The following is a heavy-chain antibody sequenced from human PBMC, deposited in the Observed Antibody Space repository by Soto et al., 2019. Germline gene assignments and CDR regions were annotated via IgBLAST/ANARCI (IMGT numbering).Heavy chain of an antibody. J-gene: IGHJ4*02. CDR3: AKSPPAVAGYFDY. CDR1: GFTFSSSG. CDR2: TSYDGSSG. D-gene: IGHD6-19*01. Sequence: QVQLVESGGGVVQPGRSLRLSCAASGFTFSSSGMDWVRQAPSKWLEWVAVTSYDGSSGYYADSVRGRFTISRDNSKNTLYLQMNSLRAEDTAVYYCAKSPPAVAGYFDYWGQGTLVTVSS. V-gene: IGHV3-30*18.